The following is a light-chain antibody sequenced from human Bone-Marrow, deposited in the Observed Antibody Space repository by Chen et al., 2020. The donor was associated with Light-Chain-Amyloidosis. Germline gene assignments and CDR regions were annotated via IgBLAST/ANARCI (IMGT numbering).Light chain of an antibody. CDR2: RDT. J-gene: IGLJ2*01. V-gene: IGLV3-25*03. Sequence: SYELTQPPSVSVSPGQTAGITCSGDDLPTKYAYWYQQKPGQAPVLVIHRDTERPSGISERFSGSSSGTTATLTISGGQAEDEADYHCQSADSSGTDEVIFGGGTKLTVL. CDR3: QSADSSGTDEVI. CDR1: DLPTKY.